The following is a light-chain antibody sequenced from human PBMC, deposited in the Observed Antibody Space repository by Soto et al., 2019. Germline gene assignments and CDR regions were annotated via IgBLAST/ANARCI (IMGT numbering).Light chain of an antibody. CDR1: SSDIGGYDF. Sequence: QSVLTQPASVSGSPGQSITISCTGTSSDIGGYDFVSWYQHHPGKAPKLMIYDVSNRPSGVSNRFSGSKSGNTASLTISGLQAEDEADYYCSSYTSSSTVLFGGGTQLTVL. CDR3: SSYTSSSTVL. V-gene: IGLV2-14*03. J-gene: IGLJ2*01. CDR2: DVS.